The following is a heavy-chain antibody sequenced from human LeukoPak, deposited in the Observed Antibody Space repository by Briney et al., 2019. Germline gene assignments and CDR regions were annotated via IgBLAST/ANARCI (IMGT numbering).Heavy chain of an antibody. D-gene: IGHD2-8*01. J-gene: IGHJ3*02. CDR1: GFTFDDYA. Sequence: PGGSLRLSCAASGFTFDDYAMHWVRQAPGKGLEWVSGISWNSGSIDYADSVKGRFTISRDNAKNSLYLQMNSLRAEDTALYYCAKDNWVAMVSGAFDILGQGTMVTVSS. CDR2: ISWNSGSI. CDR3: AKDNWVAMVSGAFDI. V-gene: IGHV3-9*01.